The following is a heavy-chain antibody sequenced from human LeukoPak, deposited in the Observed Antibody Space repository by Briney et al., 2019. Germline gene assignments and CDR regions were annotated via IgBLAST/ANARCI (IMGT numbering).Heavy chain of an antibody. J-gene: IGHJ3*02. D-gene: IGHD2-15*01. V-gene: IGHV3-43D*03. Sequence: PGGSLRPSCAASGFTFDDYAMHWVRQAPGKGLEWVSLISWDGGSTYYADSVKGRFTISRDNSKNTLYLQMTSLRAEDTAVYYCARGGDAFDIWGQGTMVSVSS. CDR2: ISWDGGST. CDR1: GFTFDDYA. CDR3: ARGGDAFDI.